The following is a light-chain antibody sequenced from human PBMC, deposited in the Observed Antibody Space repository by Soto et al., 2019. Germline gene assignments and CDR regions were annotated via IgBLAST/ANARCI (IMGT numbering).Light chain of an antibody. Sequence: DVQMTQSPSSVSASVGDRVTITCRASQDIITLLAWYQQRPGKAPKVLIYGASFLQSGVPSRFSGSGSGTDFTLTISSLQPEDFVTYFCQQGNSFPWTFGQGTKVEIK. V-gene: IGKV1-12*01. CDR1: QDIITL. CDR3: QQGNSFPWT. CDR2: GAS. J-gene: IGKJ1*01.